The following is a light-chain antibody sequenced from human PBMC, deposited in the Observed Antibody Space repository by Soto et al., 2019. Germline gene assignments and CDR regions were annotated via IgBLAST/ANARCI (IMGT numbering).Light chain of an antibody. CDR1: QSIVTY. J-gene: IGKJ1*01. Sequence: DIQMTQSPSSLSGSVGDRFTITFRASQSIVTYLNWYLQKPGKAPKLLIYAASNLQSGVPSRFSGSGSGTDFTLTISSLQPEDFATYFCQQSYSTPPWTFGQGTKVDNK. V-gene: IGKV1-39*01. CDR2: AAS. CDR3: QQSYSTPPWT.